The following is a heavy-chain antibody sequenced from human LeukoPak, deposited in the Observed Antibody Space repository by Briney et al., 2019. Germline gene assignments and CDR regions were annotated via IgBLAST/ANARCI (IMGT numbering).Heavy chain of an antibody. CDR2: INPKSGGT. CDR1: GYTFTGYY. J-gene: IGHJ5*02. D-gene: IGHD2-2*01. CDR3: ARWYYCSSTSCPSNWFDP. Sequence: ASVKVSCKASGYTFTGYYIHWVRQAPGQGLEWMGWINPKSGGTNYAQKFQGRVTMTRDTSISTAYMELSRLRSDDTAVYYCARWYYCSSTSCPSNWFDPWGQGTLVTVSS. V-gene: IGHV1-2*02.